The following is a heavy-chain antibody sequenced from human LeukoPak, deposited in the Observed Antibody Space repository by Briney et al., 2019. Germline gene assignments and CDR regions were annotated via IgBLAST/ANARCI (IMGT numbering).Heavy chain of an antibody. V-gene: IGHV3-23*01. CDR3: AKGPLLDIVVVQTGFDY. CDR2: ISGSGGST. D-gene: IGHD2-2*03. Sequence: GGSLRLSCAASGFTFSSYAMSWVRQAPGKGLEWVSAISGSGGSTYYAGSVKGRFTISRDNSKNTLYLQMNSLRAEDTAVYYCAKGPLLDIVVVQTGFDYWGQGTLVTVSS. J-gene: IGHJ4*02. CDR1: GFTFSSYA.